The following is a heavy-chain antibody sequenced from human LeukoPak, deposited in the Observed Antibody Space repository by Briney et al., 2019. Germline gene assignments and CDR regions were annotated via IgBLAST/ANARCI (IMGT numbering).Heavy chain of an antibody. V-gene: IGHV3-23*01. CDR2: VSGSGGST. Sequence: PGASLRLSCAASGFTFGSYAMSWVRQAPGKGLEWVSVVSGSGGSTYYADSVKGRFTISRDNSKNTLYLEMNSLRAEDTAVYYCAKMGRGAATPYYYFDYWGQGTLVTVSS. J-gene: IGHJ4*02. CDR1: GFTFGSYA. D-gene: IGHD1-26*01. CDR3: AKMGRGAATPYYYFDY.